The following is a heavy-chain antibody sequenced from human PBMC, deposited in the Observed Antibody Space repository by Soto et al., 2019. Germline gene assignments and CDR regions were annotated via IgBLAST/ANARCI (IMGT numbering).Heavy chain of an antibody. V-gene: IGHV3-7*01. D-gene: IGHD6-19*01. CDR2: IKLDGSEE. CDR3: ARLPRVQWRSHLDC. CDR1: GFTFSDYW. Sequence: EVQLVESGGGLVQPGGSLRLSCAASGFTFSDYWMSWVRQAPGKGLEWVANIKLDGSEEYYVDSVKGRFTISRDNAKNSLSLQMNSLRVEATAVYYCARLPRVQWRSHLDCWGQGTLVTVSS. J-gene: IGHJ4*02.